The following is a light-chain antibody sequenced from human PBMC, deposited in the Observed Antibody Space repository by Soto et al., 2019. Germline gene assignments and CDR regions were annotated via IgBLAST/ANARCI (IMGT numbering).Light chain of an antibody. J-gene: IGLJ1*01. CDR3: TSYTSSSPLG. V-gene: IGLV2-14*01. CDR2: EVV. Sequence: QSALTQPASVSGSPGQSITISCTGTSSDVGGYNYVSWYQHHPGKAPKLMIYEVVNRPSGVSNRFSGSKSGITASLTISGLQAEDEADYYCTSYTSSSPLGFGTGTKVTVL. CDR1: SSDVGGYNY.